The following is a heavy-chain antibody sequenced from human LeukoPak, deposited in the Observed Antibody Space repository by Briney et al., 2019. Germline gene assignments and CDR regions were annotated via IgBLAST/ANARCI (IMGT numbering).Heavy chain of an antibody. V-gene: IGHV4-38-2*02. Sequence: SETLSLTCTVSGYSISSGYYWGWIRQPPGKGLEWIGSIYHSGSTYYNPSLKSRVAISVDTSKNQFSLKLSSVTAADTAVYYCARGIAVAGIGSNYFDYWGQGTLVTVSS. CDR1: GYSISSGYY. D-gene: IGHD6-19*01. CDR3: ARGIAVAGIGSNYFDY. CDR2: IYHSGST. J-gene: IGHJ4*02.